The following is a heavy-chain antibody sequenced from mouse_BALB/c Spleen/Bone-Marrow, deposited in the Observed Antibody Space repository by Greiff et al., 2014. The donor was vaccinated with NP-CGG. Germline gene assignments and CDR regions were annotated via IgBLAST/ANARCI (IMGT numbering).Heavy chain of an antibody. CDR2: ILPGSGNT. J-gene: IGHJ3*01. CDR1: GYTFSSYW. V-gene: IGHV1-9*01. CDR3: TRQGFAC. Sequence: QVQLQQSGPELMEPGASVKISCKATGYTFSSYWIEWVKQRPGHGLEWIGEILPGSGNTHYNEKFKGKATFTADTSSNTAYMQLSSPTSEDSAVYYCTRQGFACWGQGTLVTVSA.